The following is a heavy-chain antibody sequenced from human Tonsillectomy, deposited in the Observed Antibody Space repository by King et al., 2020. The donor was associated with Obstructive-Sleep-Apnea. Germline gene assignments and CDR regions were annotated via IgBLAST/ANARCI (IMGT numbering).Heavy chain of an antibody. V-gene: IGHV4-30-2*01. J-gene: IGHJ3*02. CDR1: GGSISSGGYS. CDR2: IYHSGST. CDR3: ARDSRPSAAGTVHAFDI. Sequence: LQMQESGSGLVKPSQTLSLTCAVSGGSISSGGYSWSWIRQPPGKGLEWIGYIYHSGSTYYNPSLKSRVTISVDRSKNQFSLKLSSVTAADTAVYYCARDSRPSAAGTVHAFDIWGQGTMVTVSS. D-gene: IGHD6-13*01.